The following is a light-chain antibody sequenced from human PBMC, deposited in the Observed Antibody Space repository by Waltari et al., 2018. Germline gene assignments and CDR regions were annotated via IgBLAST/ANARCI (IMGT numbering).Light chain of an antibody. J-gene: IGLJ1*01. V-gene: IGLV1-44*01. CDR3: ASWDDRLNGFV. Sequence: QSVLTQPPSASGTPGQRITVSCSGSPSNIESNTVNWYQQLPGRAPKLLLYSNNERPSGVSDRFSGSKSGMSASLAISGLQSEDEADYYCASWDDRLNGFVFGTGTKVTV. CDR1: PSNIESNT. CDR2: SNN.